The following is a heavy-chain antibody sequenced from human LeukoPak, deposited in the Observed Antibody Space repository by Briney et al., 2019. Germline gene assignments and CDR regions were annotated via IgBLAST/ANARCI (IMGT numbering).Heavy chain of an antibody. CDR1: GYTFTGYY. CDR2: INPNSGGT. Sequence: ASVKVSCKASGYTFTGYYMHWVRQAPGQGLEWMGWINPNSGGTNYAQKFQGRVTMTRDTSISTAYMELSRLRSDDTAVYYCATEPGSGSTFSDYWGQGTLVTVSP. CDR3: ATEPGSGSTFSDY. D-gene: IGHD3-10*01. J-gene: IGHJ4*02. V-gene: IGHV1-2*02.